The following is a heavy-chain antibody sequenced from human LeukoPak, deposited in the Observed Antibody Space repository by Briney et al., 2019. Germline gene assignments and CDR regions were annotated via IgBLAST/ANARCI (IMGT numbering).Heavy chain of an antibody. J-gene: IGHJ4*02. Sequence: GGSLRLSCEASGFTFSNYAMSWVRQAPGKGLEWVSVISGSGDRTHYADSVKGRFTISRDNSKNTLYLQMNSLRAEDTAVYYCAKSIVVVAAAFDYWGQGTLVTVSS. CDR2: ISGSGDRT. D-gene: IGHD2-2*01. CDR3: AKSIVVVAAAFDY. CDR1: GFTFSNYA. V-gene: IGHV3-23*01.